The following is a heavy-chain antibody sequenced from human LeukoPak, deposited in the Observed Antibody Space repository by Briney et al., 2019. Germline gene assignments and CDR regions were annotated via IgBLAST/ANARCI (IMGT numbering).Heavy chain of an antibody. J-gene: IGHJ4*02. V-gene: IGHV3-21*01. Sequence: GGSLRLSCAASGFTFSSYWMSWVRQAPGKGLEWVSSISSSSSYIYYADSVKGRFTISRDNAKNSLYLQMNSLRAEDTAVYYCARDAGGKPLDYWGQGTLVTVSS. CDR2: ISSSSSYI. D-gene: IGHD4-23*01. CDR1: GFTFSSYW. CDR3: ARDAGGKPLDY.